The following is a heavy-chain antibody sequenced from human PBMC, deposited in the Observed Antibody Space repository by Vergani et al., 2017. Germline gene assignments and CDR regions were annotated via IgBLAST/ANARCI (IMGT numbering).Heavy chain of an antibody. CDR2: INPSGGST. J-gene: IGHJ3*02. Sequence: QVQLVQSGAEVEKPGASGKVSCKASGYTFTSYYMHWVRQAPGQGLEWMGIINPSGGSTSHAQKFQGRVTMTRDTSTSTVYMELSSLRSEDTAVYYCARDPNXYDSSGYYLGGFDIWGQGTMVTVSS. D-gene: IGHD3-22*01. V-gene: IGHV1-46*03. CDR3: ARDPNXYDSSGYYLGGFDI. CDR1: GYTFTSYY.